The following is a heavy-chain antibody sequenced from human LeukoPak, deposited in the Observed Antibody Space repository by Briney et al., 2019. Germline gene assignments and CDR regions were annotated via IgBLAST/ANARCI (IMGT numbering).Heavy chain of an antibody. D-gene: IGHD2-2*01. J-gene: IGHJ6*02. Sequence: GASLKVSRKTSVYTFTRYGISCGRQAPRQGLLWVGWIIAYNGNTNYAQKLQGRVTMTTDTSPSTAYMELRSLRSDDTAVYYCARDCSSTSCYWTNYYYYYGMDVWGQGTTVTVSS. CDR3: ARDCSSTSCYWTNYYYYYGMDV. CDR2: IIAYNGNT. V-gene: IGHV1-18*01. CDR1: VYTFTRYG.